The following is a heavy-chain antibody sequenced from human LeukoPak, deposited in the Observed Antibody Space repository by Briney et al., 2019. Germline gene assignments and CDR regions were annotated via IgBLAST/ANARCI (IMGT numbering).Heavy chain of an antibody. J-gene: IGHJ6*03. CDR3: ARAVGSGSFQTYYYYMDV. CDR2: IYSSGST. Sequence: SETLSLTCTVSGASVSGSPYYWGWIRQPPGKGLEWIGSIYSSGSTYYNASLQSRVTISIETSKNQFSLKLNSVTAADTAVYYCARAVGSGSFQTYYYYMDVWGKGTTVTISS. CDR1: GASVSGSPYY. D-gene: IGHD3-10*01. V-gene: IGHV4-39*07.